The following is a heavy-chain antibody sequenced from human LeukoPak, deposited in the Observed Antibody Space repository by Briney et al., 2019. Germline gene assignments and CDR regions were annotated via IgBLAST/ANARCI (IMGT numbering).Heavy chain of an antibody. Sequence: GGSLRLSCAASGFTFSDYAMHWVRQAPGKGLEWVAVISYDGSNKYYADSVKGLFTISRDNAKNSLYLQMNSLRAEATAVYYCARDARYSSNWHWSFDYWGQGTLVTVSS. CDR3: ARDARYSSNWHWSFDY. CDR1: GFTFSDYA. CDR2: ISYDGSNK. V-gene: IGHV3-30*04. J-gene: IGHJ4*02. D-gene: IGHD6-13*01.